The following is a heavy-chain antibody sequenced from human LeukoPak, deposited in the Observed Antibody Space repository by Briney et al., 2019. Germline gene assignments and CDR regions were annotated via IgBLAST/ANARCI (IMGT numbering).Heavy chain of an antibody. V-gene: IGHV3-48*03. J-gene: IGHJ6*02. D-gene: IGHD1-26*01. CDR1: GFTFRNYE. Sequence: GGSLRLSCEASGFTFRNYEMNWVRQAPGKGLEWVSYISSSGSTIYYADSVKGRFTISRDSAKKSVYLQMNSLRAEDTAVYYCARDPVGYYYAMDVWGQGTTVTVSS. CDR2: ISSSGSTI. CDR3: ARDPVGYYYAMDV.